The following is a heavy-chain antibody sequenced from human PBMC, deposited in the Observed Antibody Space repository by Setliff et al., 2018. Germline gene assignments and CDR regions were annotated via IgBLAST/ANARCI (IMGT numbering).Heavy chain of an antibody. CDR1: GGSINSYY. D-gene: IGHD3-16*01. CDR3: ARLGGGYYYYYMDV. CDR2: ISDSGST. V-gene: IGHV4-59*08. Sequence: PSETLSLTCTVSGGSINSYYWSWIRQPPGKGLEWIAYISDSGSTNYNPSLKSRVTISLDTSKNQFSLKLSSVTAADTAVYYCARLGGGYYYYYMDVWGKGTTVTAP. J-gene: IGHJ6*03.